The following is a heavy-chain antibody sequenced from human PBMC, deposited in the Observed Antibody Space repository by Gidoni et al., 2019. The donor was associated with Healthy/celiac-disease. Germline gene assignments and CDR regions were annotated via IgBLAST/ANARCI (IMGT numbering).Heavy chain of an antibody. Sequence: QVQLVQSGADVKKPGASVKVSCKASGYTFTGYYMHWVRQAPGQGLEWMGWINPNSGGTNYAQKFQGWVTMTRDTSISTAYMELSRLRSDDTAVYYCARGKDYYDSSGPIDAFDIWGQGTMVTVSS. CDR2: INPNSGGT. CDR3: ARGKDYYDSSGPIDAFDI. CDR1: GYTFTGYY. J-gene: IGHJ3*02. V-gene: IGHV1-2*04. D-gene: IGHD3-22*01.